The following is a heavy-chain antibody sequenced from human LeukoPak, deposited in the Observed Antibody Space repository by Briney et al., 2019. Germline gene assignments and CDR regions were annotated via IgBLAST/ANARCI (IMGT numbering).Heavy chain of an antibody. D-gene: IGHD2-2*01. J-gene: IGHJ4*02. CDR2: IRSKAYGGTT. CDR3: TRDVRLLVVPAATTFDY. V-gene: IGHV3-49*04. Sequence: GGSLRLSCTASGFTFGDYAMSWVRQAPGKGLEWVGFIRSKAYGGTTEYAASVKGRFTISRDDSKSIAYLQMNSLKTEDTAVYYCTRDVRLLVVPAATTFDYWGQGTLVTVSS. CDR1: GFTFGDYA.